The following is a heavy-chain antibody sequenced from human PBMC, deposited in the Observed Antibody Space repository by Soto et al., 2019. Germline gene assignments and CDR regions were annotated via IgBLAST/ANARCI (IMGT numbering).Heavy chain of an antibody. D-gene: IGHD2-15*01. CDR1: GYTFTGFH. CDR2: INPKSGDT. CDR3: AKGLWTVGHCSGGSCYDGMDV. J-gene: IGHJ6*02. V-gene: IGHV1-2*02. Sequence: AAVKVFCKASGYTFTGFHLHWVRQAPGQGLEWMGWINPKSGDTNYAQKFLGRVTMTRDTSISTGYMELSGLNSDDTALYYCAKGLWTVGHCSGGSCYDGMDVWGQGTTVTVSS.